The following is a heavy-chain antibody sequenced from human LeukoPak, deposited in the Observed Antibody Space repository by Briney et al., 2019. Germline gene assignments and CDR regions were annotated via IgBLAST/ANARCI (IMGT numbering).Heavy chain of an antibody. CDR2: IRYDGNNK. D-gene: IGHD3-22*01. CDR3: AKVRTMIAVAFDI. CDR1: GFTFSSYG. J-gene: IGHJ3*02. Sequence: GGSLRLSCAASGFTFSSYGMHWVRQAPGKGLEWVAFIRYDGNNKYYADSVKGRFTISRDDSKNTLYLQMNSLRAEDTAVYYCAKVRTMIAVAFDIWGQGTMVTVSS. V-gene: IGHV3-30*02.